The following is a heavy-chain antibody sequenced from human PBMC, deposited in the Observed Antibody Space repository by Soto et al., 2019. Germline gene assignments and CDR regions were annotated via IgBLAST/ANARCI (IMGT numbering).Heavy chain of an antibody. CDR3: AHSAAGTEAASIVFKNYYFDY. CDR1: GFSFSTSGVG. Sequence: QITLKESGPTLVKPTQTLTLTCTFSGFSFSTSGVGVDWIRQPPGKALEWLALIYWDDDKRYSPSLKSRLTITKDTAKNQVVLTMTNMDPVDTAPYYCAHSAAGTEAASIVFKNYYFDYWGQGTLVTVSS. J-gene: IGHJ4*02. CDR2: IYWDDDK. V-gene: IGHV2-5*02. D-gene: IGHD6-13*01.